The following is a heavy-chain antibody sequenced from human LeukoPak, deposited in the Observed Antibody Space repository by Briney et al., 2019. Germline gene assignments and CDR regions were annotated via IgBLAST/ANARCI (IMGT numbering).Heavy chain of an antibody. CDR3: AREYSYRRSYRDV. Sequence: SETLSLTCAVYGGSFSGYYWSWIRQPPGKGLEWIGEINHSGSTNYNPSLKSRVTISVDTSKNQFSLKLSSVTAADTAVYYCAREYSYRRSYRDVGGKGTTVTIS. J-gene: IGHJ6*03. CDR1: GGSFSGYY. CDR2: INHSGST. V-gene: IGHV4-34*01. D-gene: IGHD5-18*01.